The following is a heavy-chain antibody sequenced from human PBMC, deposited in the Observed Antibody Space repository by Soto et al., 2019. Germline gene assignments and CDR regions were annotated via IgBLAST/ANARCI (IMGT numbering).Heavy chain of an antibody. Sequence: PGGSLRLSCAASGFTFSSYGMHWVRQAPGKGLEWVAVISYDESNKYYADSVKGRFTISRDNPKNTLYLQMNSLRAEDTAVYYCAKYYWNYGYYYYGMDVWGQGTTVTVSS. J-gene: IGHJ6*02. CDR1: GFTFSSYG. D-gene: IGHD1-7*01. V-gene: IGHV3-30*18. CDR3: AKYYWNYGYYYYGMDV. CDR2: ISYDESNK.